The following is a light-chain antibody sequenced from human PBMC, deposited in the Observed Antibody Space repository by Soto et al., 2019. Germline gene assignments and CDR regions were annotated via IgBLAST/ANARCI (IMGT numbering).Light chain of an antibody. Sequence: SSELTQPPSVSVSPGQTASITCSGDKLGDKYACWYQQKPGQSPVLVIYQDSKRPSGIPERFSGSNSGNTATLTISGTQAMDEADYYCQAWDSSTSVVFGGGTKVNVL. CDR2: QDS. J-gene: IGLJ2*01. V-gene: IGLV3-1*01. CDR1: KLGDKY. CDR3: QAWDSSTSVV.